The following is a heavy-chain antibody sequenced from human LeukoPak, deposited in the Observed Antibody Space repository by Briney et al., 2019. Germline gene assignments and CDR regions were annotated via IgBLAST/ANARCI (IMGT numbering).Heavy chain of an antibody. V-gene: IGHV4-34*01. CDR2: INHSGST. CDR1: VGSFSGYY. CDR3: ARGVATGGPVDY. D-gene: IGHD5-12*01. Sequence: SETLSLTCAVYVGSFSGYYWSWIRQPPGKGLEWIGEINHSGSTNYNPSLKSRVTISVDTSKNQFSLKLSSVTAADTAVYYCARGVATGGPVDYWGQGTLVTVSS. J-gene: IGHJ4*02.